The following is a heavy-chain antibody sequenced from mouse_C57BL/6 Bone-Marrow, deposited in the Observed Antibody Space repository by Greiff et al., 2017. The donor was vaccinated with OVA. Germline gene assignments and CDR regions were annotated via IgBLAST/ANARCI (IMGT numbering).Heavy chain of an antibody. D-gene: IGHD2-3*01. J-gene: IGHJ1*03. Sequence: EVQLVESGGGLVQPKGSLKLSCAASGFSFNTYAMNWVRQAPGKGVEWVARIRSKSNNYATYYADSVKDRFTISRDDSESMLYLQMNNLKTEDTAMYCCVRHDVYWYFDVWGTGTTVTVSS. CDR2: IRSKSNNYAT. CDR1: GFSFNTYA. V-gene: IGHV10-1*01. CDR3: VRHDVYWYFDV.